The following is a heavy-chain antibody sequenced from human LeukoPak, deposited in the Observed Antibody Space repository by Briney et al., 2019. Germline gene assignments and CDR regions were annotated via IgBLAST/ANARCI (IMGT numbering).Heavy chain of an antibody. J-gene: IGHJ4*02. Sequence: GGSLRLSCAASGFTFSSYSMTWVRRAPGKGLEWGSGMRADGFTTYYADSVKGRFTISRDNSKNTLYLQMNSLRAEDTAVYYCAKDLSSNSDFWSGPFDYWGQGTLVTVSS. D-gene: IGHD3-3*01. CDR2: MRADGFTT. V-gene: IGHV3-23*01. CDR3: AKDLSSNSDFWSGPFDY. CDR1: GFTFSSYS.